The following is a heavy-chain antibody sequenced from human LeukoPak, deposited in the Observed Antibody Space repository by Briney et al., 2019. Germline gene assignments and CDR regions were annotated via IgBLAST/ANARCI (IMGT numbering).Heavy chain of an antibody. Sequence: GGSLRLSCAASGLTFSSYGMHWVRQAPGKGLEWVAVISYDGSNKYYADSVKGRFTISRDNSKNTLYLQMNSLRAEDTAVYYCAVSLSSGGYFDYWGQGTLVTVSS. CDR3: AVSLSSGGYFDY. V-gene: IGHV3-30*03. D-gene: IGHD6-19*01. CDR2: ISYDGSNK. J-gene: IGHJ4*02. CDR1: GLTFSSYG.